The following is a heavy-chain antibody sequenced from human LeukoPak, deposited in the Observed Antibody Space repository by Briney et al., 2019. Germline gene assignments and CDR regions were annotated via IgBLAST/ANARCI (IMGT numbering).Heavy chain of an antibody. Sequence: ASVKVSCKASGYTFTSYGISWVRQAPGQGLEWMGWISAYNGNTNYAQKLQGRVTMTTDTSTSTAYMELRSLRSDDTAVYYCARVVGSGWYEDFFPAGMDVWGQGTTVTVSS. J-gene: IGHJ6*02. CDR2: ISAYNGNT. CDR1: GYTFTSYG. D-gene: IGHD6-19*01. CDR3: ARVVGSGWYEDFFPAGMDV. V-gene: IGHV1-18*01.